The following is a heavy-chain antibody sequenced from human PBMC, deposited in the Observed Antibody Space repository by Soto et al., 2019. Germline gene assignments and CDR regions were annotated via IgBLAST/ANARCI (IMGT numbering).Heavy chain of an antibody. Sequence: SVKVSCKASGGTFSIYAISWVRQAPGQGLEWMGGIIPIFGTANYAQKFQGRVTITADESTSTAYMELSSLRSEDTAVYYCARARGGYAPAFDIWGQGTMVTVSS. J-gene: IGHJ3*02. CDR1: GGTFSIYA. CDR3: ARARGGYAPAFDI. V-gene: IGHV1-69*13. CDR2: IIPIFGTA. D-gene: IGHD5-12*01.